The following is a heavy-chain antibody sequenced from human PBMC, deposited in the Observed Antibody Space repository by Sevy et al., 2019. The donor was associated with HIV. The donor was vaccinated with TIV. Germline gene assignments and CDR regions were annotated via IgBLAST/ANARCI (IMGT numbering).Heavy chain of an antibody. D-gene: IGHD2-2*01. CDR2: ISYDGNKK. Sequence: GGSLRLSCAASGFSFSSHGMHWVRQAPGKGLEWQSVISYDGNKKYYADSVKGRFTISRDNSKNTLYLQMNSLRPEDXXXXXXXXXXXXXNYAPSDYWGQGTLVTVSS. V-gene: IGHV3-30*03. CDR3: XXXXXXXNYAPSDY. CDR1: GFSFSSHG. J-gene: IGHJ4*02.